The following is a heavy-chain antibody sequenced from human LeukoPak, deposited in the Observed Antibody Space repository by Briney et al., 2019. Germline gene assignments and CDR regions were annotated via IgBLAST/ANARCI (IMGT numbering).Heavy chain of an antibody. CDR3: VKDQGEAIVPRRFDY. CDR1: GFTFSTYW. V-gene: IGHV3-23*01. Sequence: GGSLRLSCAASGFTFSTYWMAWIRQAPGKGLEWVSSIYFSGGNTYSADSVKGRFTISRDNSRNTLYLQMNSLRAEDTAVYYCVKDQGEAIVPRRFDYWGQGTLVTVSS. D-gene: IGHD6-6*01. CDR2: IYFSGGNT. J-gene: IGHJ4*02.